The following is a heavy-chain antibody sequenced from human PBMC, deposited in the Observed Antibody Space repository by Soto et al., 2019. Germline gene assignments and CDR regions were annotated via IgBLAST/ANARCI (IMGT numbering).Heavy chain of an antibody. D-gene: IGHD4-17*01. Sequence: AVPLIISCAASELIFSTYSVHWLSQTPGEGLEWVSAISSNSDSTFYAESVRGRFTISRDNSVNTLYLQMSRLRTEDTAVYYFAHPRGYGVFDAVDYWGQGTLVTVSS. CDR2: ISSNSDST. CDR3: AHPRGYGVFDAVDY. J-gene: IGHJ4*02. CDR1: ELIFSTYS. V-gene: IGHV3-23*01.